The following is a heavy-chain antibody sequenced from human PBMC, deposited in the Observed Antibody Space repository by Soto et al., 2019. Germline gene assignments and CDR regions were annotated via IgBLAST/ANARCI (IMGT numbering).Heavy chain of an antibody. Sequence: LRLSCTASGFSFSNYVMSWVRQAPGRGLEWVSAVSGNGISTFYADSVKGRFIISRDNSKNTLFLQVNSLKAEDTAVYFCAYSSTPFDYWGQGTLVTV. CDR2: VSGNGIST. V-gene: IGHV3-23*01. D-gene: IGHD6-13*01. CDR3: AYSSTPFDY. J-gene: IGHJ4*02. CDR1: GFSFSNYV.